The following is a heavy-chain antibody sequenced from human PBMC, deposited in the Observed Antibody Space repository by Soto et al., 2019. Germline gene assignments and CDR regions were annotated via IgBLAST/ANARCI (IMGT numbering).Heavy chain of an antibody. V-gene: IGHV4-34*01. CDR1: GRSFSGYY. J-gene: IGHJ5*02. CDR3: AIGDKWFDP. Sequence: QVQLQQWGAGLLKPSETLSLTCAVYGRSFSGYYWSWIRQPPGKGLEWIWEINHGGSTKYNPSLKSRVTISIDTSKKQVSLELSSVTAADTAVFYCAIGDKWFDPWGQGTLVTVSS. CDR2: INHGGST.